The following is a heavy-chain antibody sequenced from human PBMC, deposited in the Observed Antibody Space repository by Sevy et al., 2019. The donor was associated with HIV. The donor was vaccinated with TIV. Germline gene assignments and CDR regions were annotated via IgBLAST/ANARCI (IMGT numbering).Heavy chain of an antibody. CDR2: TYYRSKWYN. J-gene: IGHJ6*02. CDR1: GDSVSSIRTS. V-gene: IGHV6-1*01. CDR3: AERTNDVFYYGMDV. Sequence: QSQTLSLTCAISGDSVSSIRTSWNWIRQSPSRGLEWLGRTYYRSKWYNDYATSVKSRITINADTSKNRVSLQLNSVTPEDTAVYYCAERTNDVFYYGMDVWGQGTTVTVSS.